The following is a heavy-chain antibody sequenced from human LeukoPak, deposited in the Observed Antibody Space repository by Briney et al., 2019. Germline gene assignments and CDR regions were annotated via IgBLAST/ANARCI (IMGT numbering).Heavy chain of an antibody. D-gene: IGHD5-18*01. Sequence: GGSLRLSCAASGFTFSSYGMHWVRQAPGKGLEWVAFMAYDGSNKYYADSVRGRFTISRDNSKNTLYLQMNSLRAEDTAVYYCAKPRGYSYGPFDYWGQGTLVTVSS. CDR3: AKPRGYSYGPFDY. V-gene: IGHV3-30*02. J-gene: IGHJ4*02. CDR2: MAYDGSNK. CDR1: GFTFSSYG.